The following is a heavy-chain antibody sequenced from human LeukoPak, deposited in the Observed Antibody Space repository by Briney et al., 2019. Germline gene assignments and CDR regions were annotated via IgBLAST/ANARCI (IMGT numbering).Heavy chain of an antibody. CDR3: ARDDGRGAFEI. CDR1: GGSISSFY. Sequence: SETLSLTCTVSGGSISSFYWSWIRQPPGKGLEWIGYIHYSGSTNYNTSLKSRVTISVDTSKNQFSLKLSSMTAADTAVYYCARDDGRGAFEIWGQGTMVTVSS. D-gene: IGHD3/OR15-3a*01. J-gene: IGHJ3*02. CDR2: IHYSGST. V-gene: IGHV4-59*01.